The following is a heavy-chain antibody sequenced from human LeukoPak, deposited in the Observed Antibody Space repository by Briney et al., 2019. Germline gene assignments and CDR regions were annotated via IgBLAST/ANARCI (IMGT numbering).Heavy chain of an antibody. J-gene: IGHJ4*02. D-gene: IGHD2-8*02. V-gene: IGHV1-2*02. CDR3: AKGRLDPNLVLDF. CDR2: INPNSGGT. CDR1: GYTFTGYY. Sequence: ASVKVSCKASGYTFTGYYMHWVRQAPGQGLEWMGWINPNSGGTNYAQKFQGRVTMTRDTSISTAYMELSSLRADDTAVYYCAKGRLDPNLVLDFWGQGTLVTVS.